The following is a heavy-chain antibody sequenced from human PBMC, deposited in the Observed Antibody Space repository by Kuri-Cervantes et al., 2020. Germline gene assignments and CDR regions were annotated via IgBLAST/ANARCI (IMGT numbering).Heavy chain of an antibody. V-gene: IGHV3-21*01. CDR3: ARDSGYDSRGAFDY. J-gene: IGHJ4*02. CDR1: GFTFSSYS. Sequence: GESLKISCAASGFTFSSYSMNWVRQAPGKGLEWVSSISSSSSYIYYADSVKGRFTISRGNAKNTLYLQMNSLRAEDTAVYYCARDSGYDSRGAFDYWGQGTLVTVSS. CDR2: ISSSSSYI. D-gene: IGHD3-22*01.